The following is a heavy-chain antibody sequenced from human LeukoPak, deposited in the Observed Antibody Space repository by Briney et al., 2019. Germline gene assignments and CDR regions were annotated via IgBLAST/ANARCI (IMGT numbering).Heavy chain of an antibody. CDR3: ARAGRGLRYFDWLTYDY. CDR2: ISPSGGST. J-gene: IGHJ4*02. D-gene: IGHD3-9*01. Sequence: GGTLRLSCAASGFSFSSYGMSWVRQAPGKGLEWASAISPSGGSTYYADSVKGRFTISRDNAKNTLYLQMNSLRAEDTAVYYCARAGRGLRYFDWLTYDYWGQGTLVTVSS. V-gene: IGHV3-23*01. CDR1: GFSFSSYG.